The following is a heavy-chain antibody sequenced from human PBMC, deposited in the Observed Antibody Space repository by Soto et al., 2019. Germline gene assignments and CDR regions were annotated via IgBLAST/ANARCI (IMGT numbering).Heavy chain of an antibody. V-gene: IGHV1-46*03. CDR2: INAGGGYT. D-gene: IGHD2-21*02. CDR3: TRGGDIVVVTAPVDL. Sequence: QVQLVQSGAEVKKPGASVKVSCKASGYIFTNYYIHWVRQAPGQGLEWMGTINAGGGYTTYAQRFRGGVSXTXXXSXXTVSRELSSLGSEDTALYYCTRGGDIVVVTAPVDLWGQGTLVTVTS. CDR1: GYIFTNYY. J-gene: IGHJ5*02.